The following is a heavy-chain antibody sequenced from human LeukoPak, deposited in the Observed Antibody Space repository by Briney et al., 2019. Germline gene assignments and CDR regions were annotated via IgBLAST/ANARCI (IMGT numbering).Heavy chain of an antibody. CDR2: ISASGGST. Sequence: GGSLRLSCAASGFTFSSYGMSWVRQAPGKGMEWVSTISASGGSTHYADSVKGRFTISRDNSKNTLYVQMNSLRAEDTAVYYCAELGITMIGGVWGKGTTVTISS. CDR3: AELGITMIGGV. CDR1: GFTFSSYG. D-gene: IGHD3-10*02. V-gene: IGHV3-23*01. J-gene: IGHJ6*04.